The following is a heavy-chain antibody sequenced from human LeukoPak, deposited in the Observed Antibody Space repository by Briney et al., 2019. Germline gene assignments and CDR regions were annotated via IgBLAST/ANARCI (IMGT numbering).Heavy chain of an antibody. CDR2: IYYSGST. Sequence: SETLSLTCTVSGGSISSYYWSWIRQPPGKGLEWIGYIYYSGSTNYNPSLKSRVTISVDKSKNQFSLKLSSVTAADTAVYYCARGPNYDFWSGYYAGGGQGTLVTVSS. CDR1: GGSISSYY. J-gene: IGHJ4*02. CDR3: ARGPNYDFWSGYYAG. V-gene: IGHV4-59*12. D-gene: IGHD3-3*01.